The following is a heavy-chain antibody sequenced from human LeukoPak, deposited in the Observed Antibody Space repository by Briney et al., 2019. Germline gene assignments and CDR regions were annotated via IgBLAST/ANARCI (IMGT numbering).Heavy chain of an antibody. D-gene: IGHD3-9*01. Sequence: SETLSLTCTVSGGSISSSSYYWGWIRQPPGKGLEWIGSIYYSGSTYYNPSLKSRVTISVDTSKNQFSLKLSSVTAADTAVYYCARANGHYDILTGYSLENSFDYWGRGTLVTVSS. V-gene: IGHV4-39*07. CDR2: IYYSGST. J-gene: IGHJ4*02. CDR1: GGSISSSSYY. CDR3: ARANGHYDILTGYSLENSFDY.